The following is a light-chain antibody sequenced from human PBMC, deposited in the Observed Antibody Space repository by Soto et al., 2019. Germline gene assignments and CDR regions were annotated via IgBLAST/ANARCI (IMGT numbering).Light chain of an antibody. J-gene: IGLJ1*01. CDR2: SNN. CDR1: SSNIGAHYD. CDR3: AAWDDSLNVYV. V-gene: IGLV1-40*01. Sequence: QSVLTQPPSVSGAPGQRVTISCTGSSSNIGAHYDVHWYQQLPGTAPKLLIYSNNQRPSGVPDRFSGSKSGTSASLAISGLQSEDEADYYCAAWDDSLNVYVFGTGTKVTVL.